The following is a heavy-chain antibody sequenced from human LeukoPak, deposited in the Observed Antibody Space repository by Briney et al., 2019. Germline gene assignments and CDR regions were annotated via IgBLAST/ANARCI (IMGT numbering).Heavy chain of an antibody. V-gene: IGHV1-46*01. Sequence: ASVKVSCKASGYTFTSYYMHWLRQAPGQGLEWMGIINPSGGDTTYAQKFQGRVTMTRDTSTSTVYMELSSLRSEDTAVHYCARKRLRDYGMDVWGQGTTVTVSS. J-gene: IGHJ6*02. CDR2: INPSGGDT. CDR3: ARKRLRDYGMDV. CDR1: GYTFTSYY.